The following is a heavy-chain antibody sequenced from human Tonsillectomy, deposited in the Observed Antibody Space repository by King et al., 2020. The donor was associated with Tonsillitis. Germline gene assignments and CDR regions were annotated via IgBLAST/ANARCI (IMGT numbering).Heavy chain of an antibody. D-gene: IGHD2-15*01. CDR1: GFTFSSYG. J-gene: IGHJ6*02. CDR2: IRYDGSKK. Sequence: VQLVESGGGVVQPGGSLRLSCAASGFTFSSYGMHWVRQAPGKGLEWVAFIRYDGSKKFYTDSVKGRFTISRDNSKKTMYLQMNSLRAEDTAVYYFAKRYCINSSCSRYYYYYVVDAWGQGTTVTVPS. CDR3: AKRYCINSSCSRYYYYYVVDA. V-gene: IGHV3-30*02.